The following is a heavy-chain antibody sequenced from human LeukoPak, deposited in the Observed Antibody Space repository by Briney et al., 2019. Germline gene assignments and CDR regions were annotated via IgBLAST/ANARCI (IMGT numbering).Heavy chain of an antibody. J-gene: IGHJ5*02. CDR1: GGSISSYY. D-gene: IGHD3-10*01. CDR2: IYYSGST. Sequence: SETLSLTCSVSGGSISSYYWSWIRQPPGKGLEWIGYIYYSGSTNYNPSLKSRVTISVDTSKNQFSLKLSSVTAADTAVYYCASHGSGPYNWFDPWGQGTLVTVSS. V-gene: IGHV4-59*08. CDR3: ASHGSGPYNWFDP.